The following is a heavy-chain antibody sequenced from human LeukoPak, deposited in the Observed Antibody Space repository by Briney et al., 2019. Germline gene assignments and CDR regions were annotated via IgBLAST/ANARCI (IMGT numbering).Heavy chain of an antibody. CDR3: ARVSRSGYDLFPDY. CDR1: GYTFTSYD. Sequence: GASVKVSCKASGYTFTSYDINWVRQATGQGLEWMGWMNPNSGNTGYAQKFQGRVTMTRNTSISTAYMELSSLRSEDTAVYYCARVSRSGYDLFPDYWGQGTLVTVSS. V-gene: IGHV1-8*01. D-gene: IGHD5-12*01. CDR2: MNPNSGNT. J-gene: IGHJ4*02.